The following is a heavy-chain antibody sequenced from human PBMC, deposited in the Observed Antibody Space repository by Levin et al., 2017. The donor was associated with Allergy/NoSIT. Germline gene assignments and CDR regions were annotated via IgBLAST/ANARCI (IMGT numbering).Heavy chain of an antibody. V-gene: IGHV1-18*01. CDR3: ARDCSGGSCHTLVPYYGVDV. Sequence: GESLKISCKASGYTFTSYAISWVRQAPGQGLEWMGWISAYNGNTNYAQKLQGRVTMTTDTSTSTAYMELRSLRSDDTAVYYCARDCSGGSCHTLVPYYGVDVWGQGTTVTVSS. CDR1: GYTFTSYA. D-gene: IGHD2-15*01. J-gene: IGHJ6*02. CDR2: ISAYNGNT.